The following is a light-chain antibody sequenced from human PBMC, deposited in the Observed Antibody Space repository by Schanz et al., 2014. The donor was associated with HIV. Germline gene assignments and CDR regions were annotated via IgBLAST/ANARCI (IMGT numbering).Light chain of an antibody. CDR2: QAS. V-gene: IGKV1-5*03. CDR3: QQCVTYPYS. CDR1: QTIGRF. Sequence: IQMTQSPSTLSASVGDRVTITCRASQTIGRFLAWYQQTPGRAPKLLIYQASTLETGVPSRFSGSGSGTSFTLTITSLQPDDFATYYCQQCVTYPYSFGQGTTLDIK. J-gene: IGKJ2*03.